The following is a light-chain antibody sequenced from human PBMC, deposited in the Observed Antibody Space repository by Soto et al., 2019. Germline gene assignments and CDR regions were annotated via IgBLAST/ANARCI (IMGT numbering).Light chain of an antibody. CDR1: QTISSW. J-gene: IGKJ4*01. Sequence: DIQMTQSPSTLSGSVGDRVTITCRASQTISSWLAWYQQKPGKAPKLLIYKASTLKSGVPSRFSGSGSGTEFTLTISSLQPDDFAPYYCHQSFTPPLTFGGGTRVEIK. CDR3: HQSFTPPLT. V-gene: IGKV1-5*03. CDR2: KAS.